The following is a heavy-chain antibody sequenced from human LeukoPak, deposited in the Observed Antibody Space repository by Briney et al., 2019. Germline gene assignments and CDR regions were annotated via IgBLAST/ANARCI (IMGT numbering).Heavy chain of an antibody. CDR1: GGSFSGHS. CDR3: AATPRSGWYYFDY. J-gene: IGHJ4*02. CDR2: ISHTGTI. V-gene: IGHV4-34*01. D-gene: IGHD6-19*01. Sequence: SETLSLTCAVYGGSFSGHSWSWIRQAPGKGLEWIGEISHTGTINYNPSLKSRVTISADTSKNQFSLKLSSVTAADTAVYYCAATPRSGWYYFDYWGQGALVTVSS.